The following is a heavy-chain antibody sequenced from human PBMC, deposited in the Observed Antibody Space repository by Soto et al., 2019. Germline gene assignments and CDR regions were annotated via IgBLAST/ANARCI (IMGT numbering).Heavy chain of an antibody. Sequence: GAVKVSCKASGWTFTSSGISWVRQAPGRGLEWMGRTSIYNDHTADSPKFLGRVVMTTDTSADTAYLELKSLRPDDAALYYCARWDDYGASDQYHFDQWGQGTLVTVSS. D-gene: IGHD4-17*01. CDR3: ARWDDYGASDQYHFDQ. V-gene: IGHV1-18*01. J-gene: IGHJ4*02. CDR1: GWTFTSSG. CDR2: TSIYNDHT.